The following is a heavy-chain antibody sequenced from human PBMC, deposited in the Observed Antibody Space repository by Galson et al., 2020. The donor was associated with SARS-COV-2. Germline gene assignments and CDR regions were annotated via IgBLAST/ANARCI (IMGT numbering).Heavy chain of an antibody. CDR3: AGQGVDMIVLVTVPGWYFDL. CDR2: VYPCSTT. V-gene: IGHV4-38-2*02. J-gene: IGHJ2*01. D-gene: IGHD3-22*01. Sequence: SETLSLTCTVSGYSVSTTNYWGWVLQPPGRGLVWIVSVYPCSTTYYNPSLKSRVTTSVVTSNNQFSLRLDSATAADTALYDCAGQGVDMIVLVTVPGWYFDLWGRGTLVTVSS. CDR1: GYSVSTTNY.